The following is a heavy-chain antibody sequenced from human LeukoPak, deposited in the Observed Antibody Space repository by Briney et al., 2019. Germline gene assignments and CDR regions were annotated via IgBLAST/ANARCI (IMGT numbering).Heavy chain of an antibody. D-gene: IGHD5-12*01. V-gene: IGHV3-21*04. J-gene: IGHJ4*02. Sequence: GGSLRLSCAGSGFAFESYTMTWVRQAPGKGLEWVSLISATSSDVNYADSVRGRFTISRDNAKKSLFLVMDSLRVEDTAIYYCAKGLFSAYDYYLGSWGQGTLVSVSS. CDR1: GFAFESYT. CDR2: ISATSSDV. CDR3: AKGLFSAYDYYLGS.